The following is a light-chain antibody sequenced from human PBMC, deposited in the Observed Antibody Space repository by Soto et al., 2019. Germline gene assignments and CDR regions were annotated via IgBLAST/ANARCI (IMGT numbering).Light chain of an antibody. CDR3: QSYDSSLSGAV. J-gene: IGLJ2*01. V-gene: IGLV1-40*01. Sequence: QPVLTQPPSVSGAPGQRVTISCTGSSSNIGAGYDVQWYRQLPGTAPKLLIYGNSNRLSGVPDRFSGSKSGTSASLAITGLQAEDEADYYCQSYDSSLSGAVFGGGTKVTVL. CDR1: SSNIGAGYD. CDR2: GNS.